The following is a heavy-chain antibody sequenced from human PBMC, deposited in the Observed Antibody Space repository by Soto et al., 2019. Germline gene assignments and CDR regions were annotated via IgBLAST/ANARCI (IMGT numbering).Heavy chain of an antibody. J-gene: IGHJ4*02. V-gene: IGHV1-24*01. Sequence: QVQLVQSGTEVKKPGAPVKVSCKVSGYTLTELSMHWVLQAPGKGLEWMGGFDPEDGKTIYAQRFQGRVTMTEDTSTDTAFMELSSLRSEDTAVYYCLTRTGLYSGSAEWLHDYWGQGTLVTVSS. CDR1: GYTLTELS. CDR3: LTRTGLYSGSAEWLHDY. D-gene: IGHD3-10*01. CDR2: FDPEDGKT.